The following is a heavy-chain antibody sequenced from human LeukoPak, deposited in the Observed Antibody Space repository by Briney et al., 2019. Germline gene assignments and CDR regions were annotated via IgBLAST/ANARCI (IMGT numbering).Heavy chain of an antibody. CDR2: ISSSSSYI. CDR3: ARDRSSGWYYYYYYMDV. Sequence: GGSLRLSCAASGFTFISYSMNWVRQAPGKGLEWVSSISSSSSYIYYADSVKGRFTISRDNAKNSLYLQMNSLRAEDTAVYYCARDRSSGWYYYYYYMDVWGKGTTVTISS. V-gene: IGHV3-21*01. CDR1: GFTFISYS. D-gene: IGHD6-19*01. J-gene: IGHJ6*03.